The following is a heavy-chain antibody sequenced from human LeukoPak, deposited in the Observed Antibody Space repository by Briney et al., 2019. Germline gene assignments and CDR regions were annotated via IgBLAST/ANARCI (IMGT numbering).Heavy chain of an antibody. CDR1: GGTFSSYA. J-gene: IGHJ3*02. CDR2: IIPILGIA. CDR3: ARDSEPLRAFDI. Sequence: ASVKVSRTASGGTFSSYAISWVRQAPGQGLEWMGRIIPILGIANYAQKFQGRVTITADKSTCTAYMELSSLRSEDTAVYYCARDSEPLRAFDIWGQGTMVTVSS. V-gene: IGHV1-69*04.